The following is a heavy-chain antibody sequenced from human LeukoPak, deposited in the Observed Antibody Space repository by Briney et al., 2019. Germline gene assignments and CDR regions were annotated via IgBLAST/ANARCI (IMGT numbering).Heavy chain of an antibody. CDR3: SLAKWNVNCFDT. CDR2: INHSGTI. CDR1: GDSISNYY. V-gene: IGHV4-34*01. D-gene: IGHD1-20*01. J-gene: IGHJ5*01. Sequence: SETLSLTCPVSGDSISNYYWSWIRQPPGKGLEWIGEINHSGTINYNPSLKSRVTISLDTSKNQVSLKLTSMTAADTAVYYCSLAKWNVNCFDTWGHGTLVTVSS.